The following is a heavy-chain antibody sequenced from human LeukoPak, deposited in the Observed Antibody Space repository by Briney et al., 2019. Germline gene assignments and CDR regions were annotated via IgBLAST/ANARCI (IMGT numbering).Heavy chain of an antibody. V-gene: IGHV4-59*13. CDR3: ARDPLVGDTYAFDI. CDR2: IYYSGST. Sequence: SETLSLTCTVSGGSISSYYWSWIRQPPGKGLEWIGYIYYSGSTNYNPSLKSRVTISVDTSKNPFSLKLSSVTAADTAVYYCARDPLVGDTYAFDIWGQGTMVTVSS. J-gene: IGHJ3*02. D-gene: IGHD1-26*01. CDR1: GGSISSYY.